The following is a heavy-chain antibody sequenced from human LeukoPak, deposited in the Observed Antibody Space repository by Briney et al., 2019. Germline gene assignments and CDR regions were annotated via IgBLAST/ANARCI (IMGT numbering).Heavy chain of an antibody. CDR3: ARGHLNCSSTSCYAAEYLQH. D-gene: IGHD2-2*01. J-gene: IGHJ1*01. CDR2: IYYSGST. CDR1: GGSISSYY. Sequence: PSETLSLTCTVSGGSISSYYWSWIRQPPGKGLEWIGYIYYSGSTNYNPSLKSRVTISVDTSKNQFSLKLSSVTAADTAVYYCARGHLNCSSTSCYAAEYLQHWGQGTLVTVSS. V-gene: IGHV4-59*12.